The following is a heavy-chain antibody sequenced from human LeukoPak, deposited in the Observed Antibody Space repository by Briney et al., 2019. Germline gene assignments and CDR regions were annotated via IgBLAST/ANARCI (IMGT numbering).Heavy chain of an antibody. V-gene: IGHV4-31*03. Sequence: SETLSLTCTVSGGSISSGGYYWSWIRQHPGKGLEWIGYIYYSGSTYYNPSLKSRVTISVDTSKNQFSLKLSSVTAADTAVYYCASRDWNGEIDYWGQGTLVTVSS. CDR1: GGSISSGGYY. J-gene: IGHJ4*02. D-gene: IGHD1-1*01. CDR3: ASRDWNGEIDY. CDR2: IYYSGST.